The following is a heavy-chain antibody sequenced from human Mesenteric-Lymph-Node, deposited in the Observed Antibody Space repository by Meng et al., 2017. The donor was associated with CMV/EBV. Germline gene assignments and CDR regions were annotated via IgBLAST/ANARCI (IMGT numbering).Heavy chain of an antibody. CDR2: INAGNGNT. D-gene: IGHD6-19*01. Sequence: ASGYTFTSYAMHWVRQAPGQRLEWMGWINAGNGNTKYSQKFQGRVTITRDTSASTAYMELSSLRSEDTAVYYCARDLGSGWYGAPDYWGQGTLVTVSS. V-gene: IGHV1-3*01. CDR1: GYTFTSYA. CDR3: ARDLGSGWYGAPDY. J-gene: IGHJ4*02.